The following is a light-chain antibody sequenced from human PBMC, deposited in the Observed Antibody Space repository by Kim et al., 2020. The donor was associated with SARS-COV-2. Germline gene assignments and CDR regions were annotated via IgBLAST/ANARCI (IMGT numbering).Light chain of an antibody. Sequence: QSALTQPRSVSGSPGQSVTISCTGTSSDVGGYNYVSWHQQHPGKAPKLMIYDVSRRPSGVPDRFSGSKSGNTASLTISGLQAEDEADYSCCSYAGNYTWVFGGGTQLTVL. J-gene: IGLJ3*02. CDR2: DVS. V-gene: IGLV2-11*01. CDR3: CSYAGNYTWV. CDR1: SSDVGGYNY.